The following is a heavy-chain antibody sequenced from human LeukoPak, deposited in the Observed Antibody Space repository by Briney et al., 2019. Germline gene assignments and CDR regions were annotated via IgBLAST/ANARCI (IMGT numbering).Heavy chain of an antibody. V-gene: IGHV1-2*02. J-gene: IGHJ4*02. Sequence: ASVNVSFKSSGYTFIDYYMHWVRQAPGQGLEWMGWINPNSGGTHYAQKFQGRVTMTRDTSISTVYMEVSSLRSDDTAVYYCATAGDRHFDYWGQGTLVTVSS. D-gene: IGHD3-10*01. CDR1: GYTFIDYY. CDR2: INPNSGGT. CDR3: ATAGDRHFDY.